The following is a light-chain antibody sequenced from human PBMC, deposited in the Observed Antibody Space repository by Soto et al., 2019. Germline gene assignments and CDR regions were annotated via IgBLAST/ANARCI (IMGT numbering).Light chain of an antibody. J-gene: IGLJ3*02. CDR3: GTWDSSLSAGGV. CDR1: SSNIGNNY. Sequence: QSVLTQPPSVSAAPGQKVTNSCSGSSSNIGNNYVSWYQQLPGTAPKLLIYENNKRPSGIPDRFSGSKSGTSATLGITGLQTGDEADYYCGTWDSSLSAGGVFGGGTKVTVL. CDR2: ENN. V-gene: IGLV1-51*02.